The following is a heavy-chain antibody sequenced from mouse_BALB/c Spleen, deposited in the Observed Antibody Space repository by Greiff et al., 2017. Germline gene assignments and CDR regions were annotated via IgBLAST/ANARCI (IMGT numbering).Heavy chain of an antibody. V-gene: IGHV5-4*02. CDR3: ARRYRYDYWYFDV. D-gene: IGHD2-14*01. J-gene: IGHJ1*01. Sequence: EVKLVESGGGLVKPGGSLKLSCAASGFTFSDYYMYWVRQTPEKRLEWVATISDGGSYTYYPDSVKGRFTISRDNAKNNLYLQMSSLKSEDTAMYYCARRYRYDYWYFDVWGAGTTVTVSS. CDR2: ISDGGSYT. CDR1: GFTFSDYY.